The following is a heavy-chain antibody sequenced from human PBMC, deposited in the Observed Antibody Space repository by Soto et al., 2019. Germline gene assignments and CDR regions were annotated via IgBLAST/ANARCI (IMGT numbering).Heavy chain of an antibody. V-gene: IGHV5-51*01. CDR2: IYFGDSDT. CDR1: GYSFTTNW. J-gene: IGHJ4*02. D-gene: IGHD3-16*02. Sequence: GESLKISCKGSGYSFTTNWIAWVRQMPGKGLEWVGVIYFGDSDTRYSPSFQGQVTMSVDKSITTAYLQWNNLKASDTAVYYCARHYHGFDYWGQGTQVTVSS. CDR3: ARHYHGFDY.